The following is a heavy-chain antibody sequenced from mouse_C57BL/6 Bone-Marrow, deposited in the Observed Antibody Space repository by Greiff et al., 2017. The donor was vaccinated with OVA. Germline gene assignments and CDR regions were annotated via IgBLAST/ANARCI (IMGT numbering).Heavy chain of an antibody. CDR2: IHPNSGST. CDR1: GYTFTSYW. CDR3: ARCGYYSWVAY. J-gene: IGHJ3*01. Sequence: VQLQQPGAELVKPGASVKLSCKASGYTFTSYWMHWVKQRPGQGLEWIGMIHPNSGSTNYNEKFKSKATLTVDKSSSTAYMQLSSLTSEDSAVYYCARCGYYSWVAYWGQGTLVTVSA. V-gene: IGHV1-64*01. D-gene: IGHD2-3*01.